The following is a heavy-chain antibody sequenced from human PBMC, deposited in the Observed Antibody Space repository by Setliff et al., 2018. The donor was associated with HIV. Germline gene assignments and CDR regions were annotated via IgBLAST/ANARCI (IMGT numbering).Heavy chain of an antibody. Sequence: ASVKVSCKASGYIFTSYYMHWVRQAPGQGLEWMGIINPSGGSTNYAQKFQGRVTMTRDTSTSTVYMELSSLRSEDTAVYYCARDRARAGSGYHNCFDYWGQGTLVTVSS. J-gene: IGHJ4*02. CDR3: ARDRARAGSGYHNCFDY. D-gene: IGHD5-12*01. V-gene: IGHV1-46*01. CDR2: INPSGGST. CDR1: GYIFTSYY.